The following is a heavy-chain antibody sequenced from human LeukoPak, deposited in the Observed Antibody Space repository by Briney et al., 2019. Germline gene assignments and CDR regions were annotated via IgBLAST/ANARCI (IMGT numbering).Heavy chain of an antibody. V-gene: IGHV3-20*04. CDR3: ARVSIAGYPYYYMDV. J-gene: IGHJ6*03. D-gene: IGHD5-18*01. CDR2: INWNGGSI. CDR1: GFTFEDYA. Sequence: GGSLRLSCAASGFTFEDYAMNWVRQAPGKGLEWVAYINWNGGSIGYAESVKGRFTISRDNTKNSLYLQMNGLRAEDTALYFCARVSIAGYPYYYMDVWGKGTSVTVSS.